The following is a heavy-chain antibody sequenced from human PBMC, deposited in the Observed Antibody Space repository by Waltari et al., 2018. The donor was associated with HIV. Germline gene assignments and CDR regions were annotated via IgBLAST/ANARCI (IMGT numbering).Heavy chain of an antibody. CDR1: GGPIRSGAYY. D-gene: IGHD1-26*01. V-gene: IGHV4-31*03. Sequence: QVQLQESRPGLVKPSPTLSPTCTVSGGPIRSGAYYWSWIRQHPGQGLEWIGYIYYSGSTYYNPSLKSRVTISVDTSKNQFSLKLSSVTAADTAVYYCARELWGALGGYFDYWGQGTLVTVSS. J-gene: IGHJ4*02. CDR3: ARELWGALGGYFDY. CDR2: IYYSGST.